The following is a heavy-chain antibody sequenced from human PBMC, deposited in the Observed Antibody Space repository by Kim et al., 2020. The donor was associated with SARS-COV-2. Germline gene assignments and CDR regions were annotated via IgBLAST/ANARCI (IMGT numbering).Heavy chain of an antibody. V-gene: IGHV4-39*01. CDR3: SSLQGYSSGWYAAFYY. Sequence: SETLSLTCTVSGGSLSSSSYYWGWIRQPPGKGLEWIGTTYYSGNTYYNPSLKSRVTISVATSTNQFSLKLGSLPAAATAALSWSSLQGYSSGWYAAFYY. D-gene: IGHD6-19*01. J-gene: IGHJ6*01. CDR2: TYYSGNT. CDR1: GGSLSSSSYY.